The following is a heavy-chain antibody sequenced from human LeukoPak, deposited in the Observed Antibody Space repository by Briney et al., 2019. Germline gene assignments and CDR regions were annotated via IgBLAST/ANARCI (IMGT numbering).Heavy chain of an antibody. CDR2: INHSGCT. V-gene: IGHV4-34*01. J-gene: IGHJ4*02. D-gene: IGHD3-22*01. CDR3: ARDKYYYDSSGYYTPFGY. CDR1: GGSFSGYY. Sequence: SETLSLTCAVYGGSFSGYYWSWIRQPPGKGLEWIGEINHSGCTNYNPSLKSRVTISVDTSKNQFSLKLSSVTAADTAVYYCARDKYYYDSSGYYTPFGYWGQGTLVTVSS.